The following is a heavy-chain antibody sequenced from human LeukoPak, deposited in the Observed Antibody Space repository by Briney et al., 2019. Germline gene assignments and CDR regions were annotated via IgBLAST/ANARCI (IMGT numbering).Heavy chain of an antibody. CDR1: GFTFSSYS. J-gene: IGHJ4*02. CDR3: ARDRGTVTTKFDY. V-gene: IGHV3-21*01. CDR2: ISSSSSYI. D-gene: IGHD4-17*01. Sequence: PGGSLRLSCAASGFTFSSYSMNWVRQAPGKGLESVSSISSSSSYIYYADSVKGRFTISRDNAKNSLYLQMNSLRAEDTAVYYCARDRGTVTTKFDYWGQGTLVTVSS.